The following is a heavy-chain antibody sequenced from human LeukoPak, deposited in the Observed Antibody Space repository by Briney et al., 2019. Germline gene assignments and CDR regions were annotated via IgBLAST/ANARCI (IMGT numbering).Heavy chain of an antibody. CDR2: MNPNSGNT. D-gene: IGHD6-6*01. Sequence: ASVKVSCKASGYTFTSYDINWVRQATGQGLEWMGWMNPNSGNTGYAQEFQGRVTMTRNTSISTAYMELSSLRSEDTAVYYCARGLSSSDYYYGMDVWGQGTTVTVSS. CDR1: GYTFTSYD. CDR3: ARGLSSSDYYYGMDV. V-gene: IGHV1-8*01. J-gene: IGHJ6*02.